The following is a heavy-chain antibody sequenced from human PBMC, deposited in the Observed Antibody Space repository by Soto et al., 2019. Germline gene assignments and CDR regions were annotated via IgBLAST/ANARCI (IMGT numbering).Heavy chain of an antibody. CDR1: GFTFSSYW. Sequence: EVQLVESGGGLVQPGGSLRLSCAASGFTFSSYWMSWVRQAPGKGLEWVANIKQDGSEKYYVDSVKGRFTISRDNAKNSLYLQTNSLRAEDTAVYYCAPPPWGIVARPGSYWGQGTLVTVSS. CDR2: IKQDGSEK. J-gene: IGHJ4*02. V-gene: IGHV3-7*01. D-gene: IGHD5-12*01. CDR3: APPPWGIVARPGSY.